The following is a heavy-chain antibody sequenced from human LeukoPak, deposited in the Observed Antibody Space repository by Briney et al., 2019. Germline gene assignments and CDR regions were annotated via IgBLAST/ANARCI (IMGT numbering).Heavy chain of an antibody. V-gene: IGHV4-4*07. D-gene: IGHD3-16*01. J-gene: IGHJ6*02. CDR3: ARGGRHYGYYYGMDV. CDR2: IYTSGST. CDR1: GGSISSYY. Sequence: SETLSLTCTVSGGSISSYYWSWIRQPAGKGLEWIGRIYTSGSTNYNPSLKSLVTMSVDTSKNQFSLKLSSVTAADTAVYYCARGGRHYGYYYGMDVWGQGTTVTVSS.